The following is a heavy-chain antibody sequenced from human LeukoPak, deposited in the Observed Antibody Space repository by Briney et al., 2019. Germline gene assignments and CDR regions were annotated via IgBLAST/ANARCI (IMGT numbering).Heavy chain of an antibody. CDR1: GYNFTPYW. CDR2: TFAGYSYT. D-gene: IGHD6-13*01. CDR3: ARSIAAAGQMAFDI. Sequence: GESLKISCQSSGYNFTPYWIVWVRQMPGKGLEWMGITFAGYSYTIYSPSFQGQVTISVDKSISTAYLQWSSLKASDTAMYYCARSIAAAGQMAFDIWGQGTMVTVSS. V-gene: IGHV5-51*01. J-gene: IGHJ3*02.